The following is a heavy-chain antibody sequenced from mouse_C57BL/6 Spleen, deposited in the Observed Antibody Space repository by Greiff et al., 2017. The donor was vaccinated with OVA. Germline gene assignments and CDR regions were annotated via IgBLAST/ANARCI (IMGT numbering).Heavy chain of an antibody. CDR2: IHPNSGST. Sequence: QVQLQQPGAELVKPGASVKLSCKASGYTFTSYWMHWVKQRPGQGLEWIGMIHPNSGSTNYNEKFKSKATLTVDKSSSTAYMQLSSLTSEDAAVYYCARKDSSGDYAMDYWGQGTSVTVSS. J-gene: IGHJ4*01. D-gene: IGHD3-2*02. V-gene: IGHV1-64*01. CDR3: ARKDSSGDYAMDY. CDR1: GYTFTSYW.